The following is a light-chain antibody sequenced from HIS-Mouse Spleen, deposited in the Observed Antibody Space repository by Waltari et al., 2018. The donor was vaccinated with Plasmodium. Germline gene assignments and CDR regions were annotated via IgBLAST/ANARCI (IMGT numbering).Light chain of an antibody. CDR3: QQYNNWSFT. CDR2: GAS. J-gene: IGKJ3*01. Sequence: EIVMTQSPATLSVSPGERATLSCRASQSVSSNLDWYHEKPGQAPSPLIYGASTRATGIPARFSGSGSGTEFTLTISSLQSEDFAVYYGQQYNNWSFTFGPGTKVDIK. CDR1: QSVSSN. V-gene: IGKV3-15*01.